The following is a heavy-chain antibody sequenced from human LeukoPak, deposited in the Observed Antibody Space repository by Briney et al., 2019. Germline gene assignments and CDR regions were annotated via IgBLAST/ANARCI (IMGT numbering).Heavy chain of an antibody. CDR2: ISGGGETT. Sequence: GGSLRLSCAASGFTFNNYAMTWVRQAPGKGLEWVSSISGGGETTYYADSAKGRFTISRDNSQNTLYLQMNSLRAEDTAVYYCARDYADYVGYFFFDYWGQGTLVTVSS. CDR1: GFTFNNYA. D-gene: IGHD4-17*01. V-gene: IGHV3-23*01. CDR3: ARDYADYVGYFFFDY. J-gene: IGHJ4*02.